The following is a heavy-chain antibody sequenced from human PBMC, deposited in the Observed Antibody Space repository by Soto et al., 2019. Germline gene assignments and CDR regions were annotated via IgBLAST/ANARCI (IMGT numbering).Heavy chain of an antibody. V-gene: IGHV4-39*07. Sequence: SETLSLTCTVSGGSISSSSYYWGWIRQPPGKGLEWIGSIYYSGSTYYNPSLKSRVTISVDTSKNQFSLKLSSVTAADTAVYYCARENSYWYFDLWGRGTLVTVSS. CDR3: ARENSYWYFDL. CDR1: GGSISSSSYY. CDR2: IYYSGST. J-gene: IGHJ2*01.